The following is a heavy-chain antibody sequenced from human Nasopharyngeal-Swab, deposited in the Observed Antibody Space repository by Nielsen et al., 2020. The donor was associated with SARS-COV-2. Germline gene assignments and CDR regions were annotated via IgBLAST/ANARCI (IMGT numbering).Heavy chain of an antibody. Sequence: SGPTLVKPPETLTLTCTVSGFSLSNARMGVSWIRQPPGKALEWLAHIFSNDEKSYSTSLKSRLTISKDTSKSQVVLTMTNMDPVDTATYYCARVRGSGWYWWFDPWGQGTLVTVSS. CDR2: IFSNDEK. D-gene: IGHD6-19*01. CDR3: ARVRGSGWYWWFDP. V-gene: IGHV2-26*01. J-gene: IGHJ5*02. CDR1: GFSLSNARMG.